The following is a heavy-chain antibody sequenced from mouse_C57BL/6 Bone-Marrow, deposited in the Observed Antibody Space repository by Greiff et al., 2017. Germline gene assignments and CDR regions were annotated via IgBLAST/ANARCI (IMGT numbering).Heavy chain of an antibody. CDR3: ARRIIITTVVANYFDY. V-gene: IGHV1-81*01. Sequence: QVQLQQSGAELARPGASVKLSCKASGYTFTSYGISWVKQRTGQGLEWIGEIYPRSGNTYYNEKFKGKATLTADKSSSTPYMELRSLTSEDSAVYFCARRIIITTVVANYFDYWGQGTTLTVSS. CDR2: IYPRSGNT. J-gene: IGHJ2*01. D-gene: IGHD1-1*01. CDR1: GYTFTSYG.